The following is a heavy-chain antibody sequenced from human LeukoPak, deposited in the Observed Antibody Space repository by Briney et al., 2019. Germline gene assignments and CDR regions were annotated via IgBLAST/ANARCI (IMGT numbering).Heavy chain of an antibody. CDR2: IWYDGSNK. V-gene: IGHV3-33*06. D-gene: IGHD4-11*01. CDR1: GFTFSSYG. Sequence: GGSLRLSCAASGFTFSSYGMPWVRQAPGKRLEWVAVIWYDGSNKYYADSVKGRFTISRDNSKNTLYLQMNSLRAEDTAVYYCAKDIDYSSPTYYFDYWGQGTLVTVSS. CDR3: AKDIDYSSPTYYFDY. J-gene: IGHJ4*02.